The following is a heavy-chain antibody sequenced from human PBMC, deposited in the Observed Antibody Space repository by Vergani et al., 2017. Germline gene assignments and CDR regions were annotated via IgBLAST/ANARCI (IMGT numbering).Heavy chain of an antibody. CDR1: GGTFSSYT. CDR3: ATAGPSGGWFDP. J-gene: IGHJ5*02. CDR2: IITILGIA. Sequence: QVQLVQSGAEVKKPGSSVKVSCKASGGTFSSYTISWVRQAPGQGLEWMGTIITILGIANYAQKFQGRVTITADKSTSTAYMELSSLRSEDTAVYYCATAGPSGGWFDPWGQGTLVTVSS. V-gene: IGHV1-69*02.